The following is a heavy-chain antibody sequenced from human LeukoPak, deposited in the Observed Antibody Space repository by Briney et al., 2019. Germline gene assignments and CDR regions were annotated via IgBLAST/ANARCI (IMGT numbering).Heavy chain of an antibody. J-gene: IGHJ4*02. V-gene: IGHV3-74*01. D-gene: IGHD3-22*01. CDR3: ARDSITMRRGLDY. CDR2: INSDGSST. Sequence: GGSLRLSCAASGFTFSSYWMHWVRHAPGKGLVWVSRINSDGSSTSYADSVKGRFTISRDNAKNTLYLQMNSLRAEDTAVYYCARDSITMRRGLDYWGQGTLVTVSS. CDR1: GFTFSSYW.